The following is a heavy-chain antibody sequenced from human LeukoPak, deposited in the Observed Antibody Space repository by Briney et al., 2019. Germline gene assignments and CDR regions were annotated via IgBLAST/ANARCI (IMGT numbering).Heavy chain of an antibody. J-gene: IGHJ5*02. V-gene: IGHV1-2*02. CDR2: INPNSGGT. Sequence: GASVKVSCKASGYTFTGYYMHWVRQAPGQGLEWMGWINPNSGGTNYAQKFQGRVTMTRDTSISTAYMELSSLRSDDTAVYYCARDDTSGKQQPKNWFDPWGQGTLVTVSS. CDR1: GYTFTGYY. D-gene: IGHD6-13*01. CDR3: ARDDTSGKQQPKNWFDP.